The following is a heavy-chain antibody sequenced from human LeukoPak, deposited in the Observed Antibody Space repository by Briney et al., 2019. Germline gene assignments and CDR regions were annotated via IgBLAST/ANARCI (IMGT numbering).Heavy chain of an antibody. V-gene: IGHV4-30-2*01. Sequence: SETLSLTCTVSGGSISSGGYYWSWIRQPPGKGLEWIGYIYHSGSTYYNPSLKSRVTISVDRSKNQFSLKLSSVTAADTAVYYCAKVRRHYGDYAPSDYWGQGTLVTVSS. D-gene: IGHD4-17*01. CDR2: IYHSGST. CDR1: GGSISSGGYY. CDR3: AKVRRHYGDYAPSDY. J-gene: IGHJ4*02.